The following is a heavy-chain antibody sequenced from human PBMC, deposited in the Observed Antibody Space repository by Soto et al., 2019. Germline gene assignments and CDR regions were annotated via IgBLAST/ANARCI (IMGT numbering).Heavy chain of an antibody. V-gene: IGHV4-39*01. CDR3: ARTGGDYWPFYYYGMDV. Sequence: SETLSLTCTVSGGSISSSSYYWGWIRQPPGKGLEWIGSIYYSGSTYYNPSLKSRVTISVDTSKNQFSLKLSSVTAADTAVYYCARTGGDYWPFYYYGMDVWGQGTTVTVSS. CDR2: IYYSGST. CDR1: GGSISSSSYY. D-gene: IGHD4-17*01. J-gene: IGHJ6*02.